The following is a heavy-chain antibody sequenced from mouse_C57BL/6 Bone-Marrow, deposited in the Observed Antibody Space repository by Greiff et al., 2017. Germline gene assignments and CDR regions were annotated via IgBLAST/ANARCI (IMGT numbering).Heavy chain of an antibody. J-gene: IGHJ2*01. CDR2: IHPNSGST. V-gene: IGHV1-64*01. Sequence: QVQLQQPGAELVKPGASVKLSCKASGYTFTSYWMHWVKQRPGQGLEWIGMIHPNSGSTNYNEKFKSKATLTVDKSSSTAYMQLSSLTSEDSAVYYCASPYYGSSWGDWGQGTTLPVSS. CDR1: GYTFTSYW. D-gene: IGHD1-1*01. CDR3: ASPYYGSSWGD.